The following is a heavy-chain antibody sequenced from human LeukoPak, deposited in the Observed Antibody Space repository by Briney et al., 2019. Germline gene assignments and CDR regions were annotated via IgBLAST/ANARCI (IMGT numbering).Heavy chain of an antibody. V-gene: IGHV3-48*04. CDR2: ISSSSSTI. Sequence: PGGSLRLSCAASGFTFSSYSMNWVRQAPGKGLEWVSYISSSSSTIYYADSVKGRFTISRDNAKNSLYLQMNSLRAEDTAVYYCARERDDYGGPTFDYWGQGTLVTVSS. CDR3: ARERDDYGGPTFDY. J-gene: IGHJ4*02. D-gene: IGHD4-17*01. CDR1: GFTFSSYS.